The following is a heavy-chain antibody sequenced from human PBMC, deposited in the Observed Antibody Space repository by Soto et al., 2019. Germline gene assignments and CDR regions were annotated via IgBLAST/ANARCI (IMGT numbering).Heavy chain of an antibody. CDR2: IYYSGST. V-gene: IGHV4-59*08. D-gene: IGHD5-18*01. CDR3: ARHRYRYCVYYFDH. CDR1: GGSISNYY. J-gene: IGHJ4*02. Sequence: SETLSLTCIVSGGSISNYYWSWIRQPPGKGLEWIGYIYYSGSTNYNPSLTSRVTISVDTSKNQFSLKLSSVTAADTAVYYCARHRYRYCVYYFDHWGQGTLVTVS.